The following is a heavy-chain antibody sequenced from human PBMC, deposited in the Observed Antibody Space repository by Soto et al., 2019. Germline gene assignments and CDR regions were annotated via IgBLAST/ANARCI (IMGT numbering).Heavy chain of an antibody. J-gene: IGHJ4*02. CDR2: INHSGST. CDR3: GGSTGPFDY. D-gene: IGHD2-2*01. V-gene: IGHV4-34*01. CDR1: GGSFSGYY. Sequence: QVQLQQWGAGLLKPSETLSLTCAVYGGSFSGYYWSWIRQPPGKGLEWIGEINHSGSTNYNPSLKSRVTLSVDTSKNQFSMKLNSVTAADTAVYYCGGSTGPFDYWGQGTLVTVSS.